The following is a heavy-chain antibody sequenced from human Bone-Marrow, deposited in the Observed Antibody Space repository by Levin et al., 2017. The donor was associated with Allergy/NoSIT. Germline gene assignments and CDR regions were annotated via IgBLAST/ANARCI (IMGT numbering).Heavy chain of an antibody. CDR2: ISGSGGST. J-gene: IGHJ6*02. D-gene: IGHD1-1*01. V-gene: IGHV3-23*01. Sequence: GESLKISCAASGFTFSSYAMSWVRQAPGKGLEWVSAISGSGGSTYYADSVKGRFTISRDNSKNTLYLQMNSLRAEDTAVYYCAKDWKDARSGQREIRMDVWGQGTTVTVSS. CDR3: AKDWKDARSGQREIRMDV. CDR1: GFTFSSYA.